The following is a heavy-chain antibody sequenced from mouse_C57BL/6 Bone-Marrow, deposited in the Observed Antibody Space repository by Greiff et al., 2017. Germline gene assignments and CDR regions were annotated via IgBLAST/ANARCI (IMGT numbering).Heavy chain of an antibody. J-gene: IGHJ4*01. D-gene: IGHD1-1*01. CDR2: IDPSDSYT. Sequence: VQLQQPGAELVKPGASVKLSCKASGYTFTSYWMQWVKQRPGQGLEWIGEIDPSDSYTNYNQKFKGKATLTVDTSSSTAYMQLSSLTSEDSAVYYCAREIYYGSPYAMDYWGQGTSVTVSS. CDR1: GYTFTSYW. CDR3: AREIYYGSPYAMDY. V-gene: IGHV1-50*01.